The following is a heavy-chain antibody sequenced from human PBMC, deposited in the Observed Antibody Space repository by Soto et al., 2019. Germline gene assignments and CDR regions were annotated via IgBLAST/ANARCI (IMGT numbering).Heavy chain of an antibody. CDR1: GPSLSPSGAA. V-gene: IGHV2-5*01. Sequence: QITLRESGPTLVKPTQTLTLTCAVSGPSLSPSGAAVAWTRQPAGKVVERLALIHWHDDKRYSPSLTNRLTITKGTAKNPMVLTMSNVDPVERGTCYGAQVVVLTACGSRRFDPWGQGTLVTVSS. CDR2: IHWHDDK. CDR3: AQVVVLTACGSRRFDP. D-gene: IGHD2-21*01. J-gene: IGHJ5*02.